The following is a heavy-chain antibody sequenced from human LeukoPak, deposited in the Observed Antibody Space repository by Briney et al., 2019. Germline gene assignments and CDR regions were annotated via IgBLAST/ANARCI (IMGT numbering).Heavy chain of an antibody. V-gene: IGHV1-8*02. CDR3: ARVVGSSWYIDWFDP. CDR1: GYTFTSFA. Sequence: GASVKVSCKASGYTFTSFAMHWVRQAPGQGLEWMGWMNPNSGNTGYAQKFQGRVTMTRNTSISTAYMELSSLRSEDTAVYYCARVVGSSWYIDWFDPWGQGTLVTVSS. J-gene: IGHJ5*02. D-gene: IGHD6-13*01. CDR2: MNPNSGNT.